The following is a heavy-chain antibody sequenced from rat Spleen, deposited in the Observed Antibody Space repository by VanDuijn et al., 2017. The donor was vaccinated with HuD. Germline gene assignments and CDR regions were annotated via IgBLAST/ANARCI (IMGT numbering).Heavy chain of an antibody. V-gene: IGHV5-19*01. J-gene: IGHJ2*01. CDR2: ISPSGGST. CDR1: GFTFSNYG. CDR3: ATGSTEGTDYFDY. Sequence: EVQLVESGGGLVQPGRSLKLSCAASGFTFSNYGMHWIRQAPTKGLEWVASISPSGGSTYYRDSAKGRFTISRDNAKSTLYLQMDSRRSEDTATYYWATGSTEGTDYFDYWGQGVMVTVSS. D-gene: IGHD1-11*01.